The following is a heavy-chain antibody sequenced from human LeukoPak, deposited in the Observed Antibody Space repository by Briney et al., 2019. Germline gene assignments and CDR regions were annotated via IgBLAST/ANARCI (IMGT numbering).Heavy chain of an antibody. CDR1: GFTFSSYS. J-gene: IGHJ4*02. V-gene: IGHV3-21*01. CDR3: ASWGEDLDY. D-gene: IGHD3-16*01. CDR2: ISSSSSYI. Sequence: GGSLRLSCAASGFTFSSYSMNWVRQAPGKGLEWVSSISSSSSYIYYAASVKGRFTISRDNAKNPLYLQMNSLRAEDTAVYYCASWGEDLDYWGQGTLVTVSS.